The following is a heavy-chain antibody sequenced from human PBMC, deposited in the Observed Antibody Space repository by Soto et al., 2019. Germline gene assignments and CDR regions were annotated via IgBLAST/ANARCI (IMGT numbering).Heavy chain of an antibody. Sequence: ASVKVSCKASGYTFTSYYMHWVRQAPGQGLEWMGIINPSGGSTSYAQKFQGRVTMTRDTSTSTVYMELSSLRSEDTAVYYCARTIAAAGTAPVSYGMDVWGQGTTVTVSS. J-gene: IGHJ6*02. CDR3: ARTIAAAGTAPVSYGMDV. D-gene: IGHD6-13*01. CDR2: INPSGGST. V-gene: IGHV1-46*01. CDR1: GYTFTSYY.